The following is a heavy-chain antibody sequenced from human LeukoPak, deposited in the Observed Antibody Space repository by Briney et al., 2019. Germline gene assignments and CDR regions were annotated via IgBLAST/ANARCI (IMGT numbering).Heavy chain of an antibody. D-gene: IGHD2-2*01. CDR1: GGSISNYY. Sequence: SETLSLTCSVSGGSISNYYWSWIRQPPGKGLEWIGYISYSGSTNYNPSLKSRVTISVDTSKNQFSLKLSSVTAADTAVYYCARGGYCSSTSCYVDYWGQGTLVTVSS. CDR3: ARGGYCSSTSCYVDY. CDR2: ISYSGST. V-gene: IGHV4-59*12. J-gene: IGHJ4*02.